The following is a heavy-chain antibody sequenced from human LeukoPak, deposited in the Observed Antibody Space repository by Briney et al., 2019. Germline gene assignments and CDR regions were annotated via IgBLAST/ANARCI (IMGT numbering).Heavy chain of an antibody. Sequence: PGGSLRLSCAASGGTFSSYAISWVRQAPGQGLEWVGGIIPIFGTANYAQKFQGRVTITADESTSTAYMELSSLRSEDTAVYYCARAIGLCSGGSCYAENDAFDIWGQGTMVTVSS. CDR3: ARAIGLCSGGSCYAENDAFDI. J-gene: IGHJ3*02. CDR2: IIPIFGTA. V-gene: IGHV1-69*01. CDR1: GGTFSSYA. D-gene: IGHD2-15*01.